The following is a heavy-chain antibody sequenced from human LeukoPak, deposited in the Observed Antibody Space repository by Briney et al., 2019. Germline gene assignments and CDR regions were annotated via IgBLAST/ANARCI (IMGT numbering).Heavy chain of an antibody. CDR2: IYYSGST. CDR3: ARHGTDYYGSGSYPGVPDY. CDR1: GGSISSSSYY. Sequence: PSETLSLTCTVSGGSISSSSYYWGWIRQPPGKGLEWIGSIYYSGSTYYNPSLKSRVTISVDTSKNQFSLKLSSVTAADTAVYYCARHGTDYYGSGSYPGVPDYWGQGTLVTVSS. V-gene: IGHV4-39*01. D-gene: IGHD3-10*01. J-gene: IGHJ4*02.